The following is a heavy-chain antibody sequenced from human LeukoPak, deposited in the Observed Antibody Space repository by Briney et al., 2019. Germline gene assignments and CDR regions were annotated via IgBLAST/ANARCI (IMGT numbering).Heavy chain of an antibody. CDR3: ARVTVTMVQDY. CDR2: IYSGGST. CDR1: GFTVSSNY. Sequence: GGSLRLSCATSGFTVSSNYMSWVRQAPGKGLEWVSVIYSGGSTYYADSVKGRFTISRDNSKNTLYLQMNSLRAEDTAVYYCARVTVTMVQDYWGQGTLVTVSS. D-gene: IGHD3-10*01. J-gene: IGHJ4*02. V-gene: IGHV3-53*01.